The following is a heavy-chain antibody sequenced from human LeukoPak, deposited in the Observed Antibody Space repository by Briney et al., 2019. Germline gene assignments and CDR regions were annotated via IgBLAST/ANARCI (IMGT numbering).Heavy chain of an antibody. J-gene: IGHJ4*02. CDR3: AREGLDY. CDR2: MNPNSGNI. Sequence: ASVKVSCKASGYIFSNYDINWVRQATGQGLEWMGWMNPNSGNIGYAQKFQGRVTITKNTSINTAYMDLSRRTSEDTAVYYCAREGLDYWGQGTLVTVSS. CDR1: GYIFSNYD. V-gene: IGHV1-8*03.